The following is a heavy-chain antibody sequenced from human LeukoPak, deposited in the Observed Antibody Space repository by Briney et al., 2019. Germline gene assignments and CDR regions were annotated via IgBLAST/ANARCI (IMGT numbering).Heavy chain of an antibody. D-gene: IGHD3-22*01. V-gene: IGHV3-11*01. J-gene: IGHJ4*02. CDR1: GFTFSDYY. CDR2: ISSSGSTI. CDR3: AKDTRYYDSSGYYRLDY. Sequence: GGSLRLSCAASGFTFSDYYMSWIRQAPGKGLEWVSYISSSGSTIYYADSVKGRFTISRDNAKNSLYLQMNSLRAEDTAVYYCAKDTRYYDSSGYYRLDYWGQGTLVTVSS.